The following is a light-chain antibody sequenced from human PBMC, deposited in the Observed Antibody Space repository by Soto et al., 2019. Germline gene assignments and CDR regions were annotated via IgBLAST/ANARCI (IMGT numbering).Light chain of an antibody. J-gene: IGKJ1*01. CDR2: GAS. CDR1: QSVSSN. V-gene: IGKV3-20*01. CDR3: QQYGTSIQT. Sequence: EIVLTQSPGTLSLSPGERATLSCRASQSVSSNLAWYQQKPGQAPRLLIYGASHRAPDIPDRFSGSGSGTDFTLTISRLEPEDFAVYYCQQYGTSIQTFGQGTKVDIK.